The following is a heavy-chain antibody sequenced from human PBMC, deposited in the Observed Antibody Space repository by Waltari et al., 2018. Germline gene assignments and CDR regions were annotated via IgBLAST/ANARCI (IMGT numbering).Heavy chain of an antibody. CDR3: AKASAVSVQLFDY. J-gene: IGHJ4*02. CDR1: GFTFSSYG. CDR2: ISYDGSNK. Sequence: QVQLVESGGGVVQPGRSLRLSCAASGFTFSSYGMHWVRPAPGKGLEWVAVISYDGSNKYYADSVKGRFTISRDNSKNTLYLQMNSLRAEDTAVYYCAKASAVSVQLFDYWGQGTLVTVSS. D-gene: IGHD1-1*01. V-gene: IGHV3-30*18.